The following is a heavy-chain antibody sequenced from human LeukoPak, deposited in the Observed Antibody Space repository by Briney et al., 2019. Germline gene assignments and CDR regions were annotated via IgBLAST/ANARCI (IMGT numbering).Heavy chain of an antibody. V-gene: IGHV4-4*07. CDR2: IYTSGST. CDR3: ARVRTYYYDSSGYSNPYYFDY. J-gene: IGHJ4*02. CDR1: GGSISSNY. Sequence: SETLSLTCTVSGGSISSNYWSWIRQPAGKGLEWIGRIYTSGSTNYNPSLKSRVTMSVDTSKNQFSLKLSSVTAADTAVYYCARVRTYYYDSSGYSNPYYFDYWGQGTLVTVSS. D-gene: IGHD3-22*01.